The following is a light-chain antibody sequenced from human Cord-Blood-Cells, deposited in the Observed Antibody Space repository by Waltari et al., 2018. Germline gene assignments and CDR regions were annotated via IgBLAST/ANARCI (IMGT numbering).Light chain of an antibody. V-gene: IGKV1-5*03. Sequence: DIQMTQSPSTLSASVGDRVTITCRASQSISSWLAWYQQKPGKAPKLLIYKASSLDSGVPSRFGGSGSGTEFTLTISSLQPDDFATYYCQQYKSYSTFGQGTKVEIK. CDR1: QSISSW. CDR3: QQYKSYST. CDR2: KAS. J-gene: IGKJ1*01.